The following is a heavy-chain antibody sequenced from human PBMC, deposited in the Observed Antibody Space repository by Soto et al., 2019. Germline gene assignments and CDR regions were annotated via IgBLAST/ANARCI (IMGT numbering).Heavy chain of an antibody. CDR3: ARESEDLTSNFDY. J-gene: IGHJ4*02. CDR2: ISSTTNYI. V-gene: IGHV3-21*06. Sequence: PGGSLRLSCAASGFTFTRYSMNWVRQAPWMGLEWVSSISSTTNYIYYGDSMKGRFTISRDNAKNSLYLEMNSLRAEDTAVYYCARESEDLTSNFDYWGQGTLGTGSS. CDR1: GFTFTRYS.